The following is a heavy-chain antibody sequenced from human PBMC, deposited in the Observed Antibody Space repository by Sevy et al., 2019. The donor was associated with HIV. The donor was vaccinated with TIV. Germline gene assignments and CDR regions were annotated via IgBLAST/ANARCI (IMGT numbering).Heavy chain of an antibody. Sequence: GGSLRLSCAASGFTFSNAWMSWVRQSPGKGLEWVGRIRSKAGGGTTDYAAIVKGKFTISRDDSREILYLQLNSLETEDTAVYYCPTDHRRDGIVVVPFEYWGQGTLVTVSS. CDR3: PTDHRRDGIVVVPFEY. D-gene: IGHD2-15*01. CDR2: IRSKAGGGTT. CDR1: GFTFSNAW. J-gene: IGHJ4*02. V-gene: IGHV3-15*01.